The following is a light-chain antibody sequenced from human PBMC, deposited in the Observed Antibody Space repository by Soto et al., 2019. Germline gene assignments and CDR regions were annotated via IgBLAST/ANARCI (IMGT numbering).Light chain of an antibody. Sequence: EIVLTQSPATLSSSPWERATLSCRASQTVSSKLAWYQHKPGQAPRLLIYDTSNRATGIPARFSGSGSGTEFNLTISSLQSEDFAIYYCRHYNNWPPETFGQGTKVDIK. CDR2: DTS. J-gene: IGKJ1*01. CDR1: QTVSSK. CDR3: RHYNNWPPET. V-gene: IGKV3D-15*01.